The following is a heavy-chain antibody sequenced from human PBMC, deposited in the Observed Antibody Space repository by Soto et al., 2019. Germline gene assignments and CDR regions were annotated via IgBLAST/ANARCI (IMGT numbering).Heavy chain of an antibody. J-gene: IGHJ2*01. V-gene: IGHV3-23*01. CDR2: ISGSGGST. Sequence: EVQLLESGGGLVQPGGSLRLSCAASGFTFSSYAMSWVRQAPGKGLEWVSAISGSGGSTYYADSVKGRFTISRDNSKNTLYLQMNSLRAEDTAVYYCAKDLGRYCSGGSCYSGGSYWYFDLWGRDTLVTVSS. CDR3: AKDLGRYCSGGSCYSGGSYWYFDL. D-gene: IGHD2-15*01. CDR1: GFTFSSYA.